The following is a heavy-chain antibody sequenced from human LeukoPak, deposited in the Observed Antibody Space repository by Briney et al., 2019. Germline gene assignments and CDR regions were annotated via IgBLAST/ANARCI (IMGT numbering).Heavy chain of an antibody. J-gene: IGHJ6*03. Sequence: PSETLSLTCTVSGGSISSSSYYWGWIRQPPGKGLEWIGSIYYSGSTYYNPSLKSRVTISVDTSKNQFSLKLSSVTAADTAVYYCARQYYYDRSGYYLLHYYYYYMDVWGKGTTVTVSS. CDR1: GGSISSSSYY. CDR2: IYYSGST. CDR3: ARQYYYDRSGYYLLHYYYYYMDV. V-gene: IGHV4-39*01. D-gene: IGHD3-22*01.